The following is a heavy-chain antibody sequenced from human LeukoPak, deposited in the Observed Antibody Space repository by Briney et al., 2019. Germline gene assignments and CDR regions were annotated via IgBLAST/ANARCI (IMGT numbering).Heavy chain of an antibody. Sequence: PSETLSLTCTVSGGSLSSSGYYWGWIRQPPGKGLEWIASIYYSGSTYYNPSLKSRVTISVDTSKDQLSLKLSSLTAADTAVYYCARHGYSGSYYRLSWFDPWGQGTLVTVSS. V-gene: IGHV4-39*01. CDR2: IYYSGST. D-gene: IGHD1-26*01. CDR1: GGSLSSSGYY. J-gene: IGHJ5*02. CDR3: ARHGYSGSYYRLSWFDP.